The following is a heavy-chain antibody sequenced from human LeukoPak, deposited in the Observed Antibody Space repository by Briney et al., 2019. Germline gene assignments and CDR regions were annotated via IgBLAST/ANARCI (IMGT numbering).Heavy chain of an antibody. CDR3: ARSYCSSTSCYDFDY. D-gene: IGHD2-2*01. J-gene: IGHJ4*02. Sequence: GGSLRLSCAASGFTFDDYAMRWVRQAPGKGLEWVAGISWNSASVGYADSVRGRFTTSRDNAKNTLYLQMNSLRAEDTAVYYCARSYCSSTSCYDFDYWGQGTLVTVSS. CDR2: ISWNSASV. CDR1: GFTFDDYA. V-gene: IGHV3-9*01.